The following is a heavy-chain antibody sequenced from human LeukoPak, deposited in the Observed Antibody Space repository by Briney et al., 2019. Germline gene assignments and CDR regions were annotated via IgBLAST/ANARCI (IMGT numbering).Heavy chain of an antibody. J-gene: IGHJ4*02. Sequence: PGGSLRLSCAASGFSFSSYWMSWVRQAPGKGLEWVANIKQDGSEKYYVDSVKGRFTISRDNAKNSLYLQMNSLRAEDTAVYYCARNTHYDFWSALAMHYFDYWGQGTLVTVSS. CDR1: GFSFSSYW. V-gene: IGHV3-7*01. CDR3: ARNTHYDFWSALAMHYFDY. CDR2: IKQDGSEK. D-gene: IGHD3-3*01.